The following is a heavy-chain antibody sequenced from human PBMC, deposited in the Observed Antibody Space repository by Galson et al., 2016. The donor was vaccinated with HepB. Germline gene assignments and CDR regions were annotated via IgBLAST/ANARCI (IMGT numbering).Heavy chain of an antibody. D-gene: IGHD3-10*01. J-gene: IGHJ4*02. V-gene: IGHV3-7*01. CDR1: GFTFNAHW. Sequence: SLRLSCAASGFTFNAHWMNWVRQAPGKGLEWVANIRGAGIVSYYVESVRGRFTISRDNAKNSLYLQMNGLRVDETAVYYCSREMTGSYFDWGQGTLVTVSS. CDR3: SREMTGSYFD. CDR2: IRGAGIVS.